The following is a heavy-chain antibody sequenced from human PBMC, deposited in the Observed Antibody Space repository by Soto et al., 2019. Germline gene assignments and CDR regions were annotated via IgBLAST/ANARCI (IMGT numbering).Heavy chain of an antibody. CDR2: IWYDGIKK. J-gene: IGHJ4*02. V-gene: IGHV3-33*01. Sequence: QVQLVESGGGVVQPGRSLRLSCAASGFTFSSYGMHWVRQAPGKGLEWVAVIWYDGIKKHYVDSVKGRFTISRDNSKNTLYLERNSVRVEDTAVYYCARYINIVVVPAAIADYWGQGTLVTVSS. D-gene: IGHD2-2*01. CDR3: ARYINIVVVPAAIADY. CDR1: GFTFSSYG.